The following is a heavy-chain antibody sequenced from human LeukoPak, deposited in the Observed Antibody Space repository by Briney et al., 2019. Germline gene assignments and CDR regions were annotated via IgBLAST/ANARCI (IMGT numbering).Heavy chain of an antibody. CDR1: GFTLSTYW. CDR2: INRDGSGK. Sequence: PGESLRLSCAASGFTLSTYWMSWVRQAPGKGLEWVANINRDGSGKYYVDSVRGRFTISRDKAKNSLYLQMNSLRAEDTAVYYCARVQSGTTNWFDPWGQGTLVTVSS. J-gene: IGHJ5*02. CDR3: ARVQSGTTNWFDP. D-gene: IGHD1-1*01. V-gene: IGHV3-7*04.